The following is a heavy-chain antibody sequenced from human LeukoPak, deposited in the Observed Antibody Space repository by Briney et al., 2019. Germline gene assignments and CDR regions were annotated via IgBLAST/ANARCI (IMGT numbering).Heavy chain of an antibody. Sequence: PGGSLRLSCAASGFTFSSYWMSWVRQAPGKGLEWVASIKQDGSENYYVDSVKGRFTISRDNAKNSLYPQMNSLRAEDTAVYYCARDCSSTSCYRGGFDPWGQGTLVTVSS. D-gene: IGHD2-2*02. J-gene: IGHJ5*02. V-gene: IGHV3-7*01. CDR3: ARDCSSTSCYRGGFDP. CDR1: GFTFSSYW. CDR2: IKQDGSEN.